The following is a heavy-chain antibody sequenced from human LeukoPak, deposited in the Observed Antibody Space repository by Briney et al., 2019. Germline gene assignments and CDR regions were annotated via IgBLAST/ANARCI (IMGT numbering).Heavy chain of an antibody. CDR2: ISGSGGST. CDR3: AKDVYRYYYYMDV. V-gene: IGHV3-23*01. CDR1: GFTFSSYA. Sequence: RAGGSLRLSCAASGFTFSSYAMSWVRQAPGKGLEWVSAISGSGGSTYYADSVKGRFTISRDNYKNTLYLQMNSLRVEDTAVYYCAKDVYRYYYYMDVWGKGTTVTVSS. J-gene: IGHJ6*03. D-gene: IGHD5-18*01.